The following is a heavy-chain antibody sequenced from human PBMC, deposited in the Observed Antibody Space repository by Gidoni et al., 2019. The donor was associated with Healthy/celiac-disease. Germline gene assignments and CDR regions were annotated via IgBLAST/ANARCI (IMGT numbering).Heavy chain of an antibody. J-gene: IGHJ4*02. CDR3: ARRVEDIVVVVAVSYFDY. Sequence: QVQLQQWGAGLLKPSETLSLTCAVYGGSFSGSYWSWIRLPPGKGLEWIGEINHSGSTNYNPSLKSRVTISVDTSKNQFSLKLSSVTAADTAVYYCARRVEDIVVVVAVSYFDYWGQGTLVTVSS. CDR1: GGSFSGSY. V-gene: IGHV4-34*01. CDR2: INHSGST. D-gene: IGHD2-15*01.